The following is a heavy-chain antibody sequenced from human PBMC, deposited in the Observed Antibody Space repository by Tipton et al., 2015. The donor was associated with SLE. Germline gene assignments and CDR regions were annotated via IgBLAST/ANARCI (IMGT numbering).Heavy chain of an antibody. CDR2: IDPSDSSALN. CDR1: GYSFTSYW. Sequence: QLVQSGAEVKKPGESLRISCKGSGYSFTSYWISWVRQMPGERLEWMGRIDPSDSSALNNSNPSFQSHVAHSTAKSISTGYLQGSNLKASDAAVYYCVSQKSDASDFWGQGTMVIVSS. J-gene: IGHJ3*01. CDR3: VSQKSDASDF. V-gene: IGHV5-10-1*01.